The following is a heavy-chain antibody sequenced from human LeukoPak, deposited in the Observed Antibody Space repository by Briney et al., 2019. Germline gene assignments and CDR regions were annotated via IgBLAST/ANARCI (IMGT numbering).Heavy chain of an antibody. CDR2: IYSGGST. CDR3: ARDRPLDYYDSSGYYDY. D-gene: IGHD3-22*01. V-gene: IGHV3-66*01. J-gene: IGHJ4*02. Sequence: GGSLRLSCAASGFTVSSNYMSWVRQAPGKGLEWVSVIYSGGSTYYADSVKGRFTISRDNSKNTLYLQMNSLRAEDTAVYYCARDRPLDYYDSSGYYDYWGQGTLVTVSS. CDR1: GFTVSSNY.